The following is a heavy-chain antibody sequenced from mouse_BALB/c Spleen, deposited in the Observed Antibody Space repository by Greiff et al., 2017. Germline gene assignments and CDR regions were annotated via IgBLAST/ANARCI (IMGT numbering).Heavy chain of an antibody. Sequence: EVQLQESGAELVKPGASVKLSCTASGFNIKDTYMHWVKQRPEQGLEWIGRIDPANGNTKYDPKFQGKATITADTSSNTAYLQLSSLTSEDTAVYYCARDGNYFAWFANWGQGTLVTVSA. CDR1: GFNIKDTY. CDR2: IDPANGNT. D-gene: IGHD2-1*01. CDR3: ARDGNYFAWFAN. V-gene: IGHV14-3*02. J-gene: IGHJ3*01.